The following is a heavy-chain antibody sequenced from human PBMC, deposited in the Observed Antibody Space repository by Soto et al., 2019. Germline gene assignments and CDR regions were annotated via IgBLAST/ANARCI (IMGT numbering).Heavy chain of an antibody. CDR1: GGSINKHY. V-gene: IGHV4-59*11. CDR3: ARGNYDSIWGSYRFPSFDP. CDR2: IYSSGDT. J-gene: IGHJ5*02. Sequence: SEILSLTRTVGGGSINKHYWNCIRQPPGKGLEWIGYIYSSGDTKYNPSLQSRVTISLDTSKNQFSLKLSSVTAADTAVYYCARGNYDSIWGSYRFPSFDPWGQGTLVTVSS. D-gene: IGHD3-16*02.